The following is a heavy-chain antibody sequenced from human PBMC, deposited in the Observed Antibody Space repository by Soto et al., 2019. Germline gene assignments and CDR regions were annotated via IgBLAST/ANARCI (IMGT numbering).Heavy chain of an antibody. D-gene: IGHD2-15*01. CDR3: ARLGYCSGGSCYPLDYYYGMDV. J-gene: IGHJ6*02. CDR2: INAGNGNT. Sequence: ASVKVSCKASGYTFTSYAMHWVRQAPGQRLEWMGWINAGNGNTKYSQKFQGRVTITRDTPASTAYMELSSLRSEDTAVYYCARLGYCSGGSCYPLDYYYGMDVWGQGTTVTVSS. CDR1: GYTFTSYA. V-gene: IGHV1-3*01.